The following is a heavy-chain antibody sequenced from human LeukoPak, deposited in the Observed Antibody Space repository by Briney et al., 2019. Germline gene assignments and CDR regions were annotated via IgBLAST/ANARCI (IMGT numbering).Heavy chain of an antibody. D-gene: IGHD2-15*01. CDR1: GFTFSSYA. J-gene: IGHJ4*02. CDR3: ARERWGYCSGGSCYGGYFDY. CDR2: ISYDGSNK. Sequence: GRSLRLSCATSGFTFSSYAMHWVRQAPGKGLEWVAVISYDGSNKYYADSVKGRFTISRDNSKNTLYLQMNSLRAEDTAVYYCARERWGYCSGGSCYGGYFDYWGQGTLVTVSS. V-gene: IGHV3-30*04.